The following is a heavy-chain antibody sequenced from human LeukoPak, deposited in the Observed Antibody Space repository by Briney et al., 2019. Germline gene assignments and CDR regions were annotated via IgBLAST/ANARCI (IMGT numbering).Heavy chain of an antibody. Sequence: GASVKVSCKASGYTFTSYYMHWVRQAPGQGLEWMGRINPNSGDTNYARKFQGRVTMTRDTSISTAYMDLSTLRSDDTAVYYCARTYGDYSYWYFDLWGRGTLVTVSS. CDR3: ARTYGDYSYWYFDL. D-gene: IGHD4-17*01. V-gene: IGHV1-2*06. J-gene: IGHJ2*01. CDR1: GYTFTSYY. CDR2: INPNSGDT.